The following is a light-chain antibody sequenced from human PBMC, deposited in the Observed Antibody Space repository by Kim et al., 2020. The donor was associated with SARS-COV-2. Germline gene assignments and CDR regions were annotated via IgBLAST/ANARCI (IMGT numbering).Light chain of an antibody. V-gene: IGLV3-19*01. Sequence: ALGQTVRITCQGDSLRNYYASWYQQKPGQAPVLVIYGKNNRPSGIPDRFSGSSSGNTASLTITGARAEDEADYYCNSRDSSGNHQVFGGGTQLTVL. J-gene: IGLJ3*02. CDR3: NSRDSSGNHQV. CDR2: GKN. CDR1: SLRNYY.